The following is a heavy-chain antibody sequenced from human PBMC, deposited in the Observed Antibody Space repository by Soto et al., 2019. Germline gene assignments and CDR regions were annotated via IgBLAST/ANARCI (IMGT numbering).Heavy chain of an antibody. Sequence: GESLKISCKGSGYNFSSHWIAWVRQKPGKGLEWMGIVYPGDSETRYSPSFEGQVTMSADKSIDTAYLQWSSLRASDTAMYYCAKSEVLDIWGQGTMVTV. CDR2: VYPGDSET. J-gene: IGHJ3*02. CDR1: GYNFSSHW. V-gene: IGHV5-51*01. CDR3: AKSEVLDI.